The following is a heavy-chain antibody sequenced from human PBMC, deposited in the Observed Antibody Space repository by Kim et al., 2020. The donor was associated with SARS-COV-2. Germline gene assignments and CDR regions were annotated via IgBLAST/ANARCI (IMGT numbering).Heavy chain of an antibody. CDR3: ASDSDCSGGSCYPYNWFDP. J-gene: IGHJ5*02. D-gene: IGHD2-15*01. Sequence: GQFTISRDNAKNSLNLQMNSLRAEDTAVYYCASDSDCSGGSCYPYNWFDPWGQGTLVTVSS. V-gene: IGHV3-11*06.